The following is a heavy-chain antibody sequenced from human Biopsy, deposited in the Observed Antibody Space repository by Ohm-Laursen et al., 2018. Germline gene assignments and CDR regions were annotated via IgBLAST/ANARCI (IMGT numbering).Heavy chain of an antibody. Sequence: GTLSLTCAVSGYSVTNDYYWGWIRQPPGKGLEWIGNIYYDGITYYNPSLKSRVAMSADTSKNQFSLRLTSVTAADTAVYYCARVAGGYAYYYGMDVWGQGTTVTVSS. CDR1: GYSVTNDYY. CDR3: ARVAGGYAYYYGMDV. V-gene: IGHV4-38-2*01. J-gene: IGHJ6*02. D-gene: IGHD5-12*01. CDR2: IYYDGIT.